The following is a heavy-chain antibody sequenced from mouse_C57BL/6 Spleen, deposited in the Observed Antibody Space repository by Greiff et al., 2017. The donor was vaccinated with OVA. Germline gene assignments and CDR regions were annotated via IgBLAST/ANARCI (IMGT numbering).Heavy chain of an antibody. CDR3: ARNGITTVGGYFDV. Sequence: QVQLQQSGAELVRPGTSVKVSCKASGYAFTNYLIEWVKQRPGQGLEWIGVINPGSGGTNYNEKFKGKATLTADKSSSTAYMQLSSLTSEDSAVYFCARNGITTVGGYFDVWGTGTTVTVSS. J-gene: IGHJ1*03. D-gene: IGHD1-1*01. V-gene: IGHV1-54*01. CDR1: GYAFTNYL. CDR2: INPGSGGT.